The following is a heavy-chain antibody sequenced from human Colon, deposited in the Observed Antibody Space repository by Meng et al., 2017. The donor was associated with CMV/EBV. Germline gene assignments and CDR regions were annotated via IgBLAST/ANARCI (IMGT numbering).Heavy chain of an antibody. D-gene: IGHD3-10*01. J-gene: IGHJ4*02. CDR3: ARDSNLSGLAY. CDR1: GASIPSYH. CDR2: VYISGNT. V-gene: IGHV4-4*07. Sequence: VQRRESGQELVTPSQTLSLPCPVSGASIPSYHWSWIRQPAGKGLEWIGRVYISGNTNYNPSLKSRVTMSIDTSKNQLSLNIRSVTAADTAVYYCARDSNLSGLAYWGQGTLVTVSS.